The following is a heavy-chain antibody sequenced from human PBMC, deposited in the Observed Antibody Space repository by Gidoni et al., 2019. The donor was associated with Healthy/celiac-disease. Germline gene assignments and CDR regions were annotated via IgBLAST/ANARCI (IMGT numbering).Heavy chain of an antibody. CDR2: ISSSRSNI. J-gene: IGHJ6*02. D-gene: IGHD2-15*01. Sequence: EVQLLESGGGLVKPWGSLRLSCAASGLPFRSSAMNWVRQAPGKGLAWGSAISSSRSNIYYADSGKGRCNISRDKAKSALYLQMNSLRAEDTAVYYWARALGDIVVVVAATISMDVWGQGTTVTVSS. CDR1: GLPFRSSA. V-gene: IGHV3-21*01. CDR3: ARALGDIVVVVAATISMDV.